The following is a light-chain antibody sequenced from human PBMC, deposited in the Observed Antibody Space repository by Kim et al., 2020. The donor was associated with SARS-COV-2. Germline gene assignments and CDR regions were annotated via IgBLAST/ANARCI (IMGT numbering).Light chain of an antibody. Sequence: QAVVTQEASLTVSPGGTVTLTCGSSTGAVTSAHFPYWLQQKPGQAPRTLIYGTTNRHSWTPARFSGFLLGGKAALTLSGAQAEDEGEYFCLISQGGVRLFGGGTKLTVL. CDR3: LISQGGVRL. CDR2: GTT. V-gene: IGLV7-46*01. CDR1: TGAVTSAHF. J-gene: IGLJ3*02.